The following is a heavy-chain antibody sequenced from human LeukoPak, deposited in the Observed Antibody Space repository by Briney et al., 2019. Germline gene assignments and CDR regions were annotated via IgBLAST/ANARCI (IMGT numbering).Heavy chain of an antibody. CDR1: GGTFSSYA. V-gene: IGHV1-69*04. J-gene: IGHJ6*02. CDR3: ARQRVTMARGPTNNENYYYYGMDV. Sequence: GASVKVSCKASGGTFSSYAISWVRQAPGQGLEWMGRIIPILGIANYAQKFQGRVTITADKSPSTAYMELSSLRSEDTAVYYCARQRVTMARGPTNNENYYYYGMDVWGQGTTVTVSS. CDR2: IIPILGIA. D-gene: IGHD3-10*01.